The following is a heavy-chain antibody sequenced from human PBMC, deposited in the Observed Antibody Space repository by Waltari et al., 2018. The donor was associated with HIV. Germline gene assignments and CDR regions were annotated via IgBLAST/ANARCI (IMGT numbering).Heavy chain of an antibody. CDR1: GFAAITNY. CDR3: ATDLVRTSWVITTAPFDY. D-gene: IGHD3-22*01. V-gene: IGHV3-53*01. J-gene: IGHJ4*02. Sequence: EVQLVESGGGLILPGGSLSLARAASGFAAITNYMSWVRLAPGKGLEWVSLIYSNATTYYADSVKGRFTISRDNSKNTLYLQMNSLRADDTAVYFCATDLVRTSWVITTAPFDYWGQGTLVTVSS. CDR2: IYSNATT.